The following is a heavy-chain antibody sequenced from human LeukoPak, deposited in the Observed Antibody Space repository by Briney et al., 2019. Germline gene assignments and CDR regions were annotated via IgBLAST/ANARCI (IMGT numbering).Heavy chain of an antibody. CDR1: GNTISSSSYC. D-gene: IGHD6-19*01. CDR2: INYSGSY. J-gene: IGHJ4*02. Sequence: SETLSLTCTASGNTISSSSYCWVWLRQPPGKELDWVGNINYSGSYYYNPSLRRRVTLSVDTSKTQFSLKLNSVTAADTAVYYCASRQRYSSGWYFDYWGQGTLVIVSS. V-gene: IGHV4-39*01. CDR3: ASRQRYSSGWYFDY.